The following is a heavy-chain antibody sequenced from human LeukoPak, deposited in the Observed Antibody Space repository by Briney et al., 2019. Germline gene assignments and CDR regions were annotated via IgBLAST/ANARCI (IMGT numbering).Heavy chain of an antibody. CDR1: GGTFSNYA. CDR3: ARAGDDYYGSGSYGSLDY. CDR2: IIPIFGTA. J-gene: IGHJ4*02. Sequence: ASVNVSCKASGGTFSNYAITWVRQAPGQGLEWMGGIIPIFGTANYAQKFQGRVTMTRDTSTSTVYMELSSLRSEDTAVYYCARAGDDYYGSGSYGSLDYWGQGTLVTVSS. V-gene: IGHV1-69*05. D-gene: IGHD3-10*01.